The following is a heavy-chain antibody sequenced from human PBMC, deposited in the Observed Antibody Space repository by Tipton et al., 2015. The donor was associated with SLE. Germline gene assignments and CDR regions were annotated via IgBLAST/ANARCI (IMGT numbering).Heavy chain of an antibody. D-gene: IGHD7-27*01. CDR3: ARELTGESFDY. V-gene: IGHV3-23*01. Sequence: GSLRLSCAASGFTFGSYTMIWVRQAPGQGLEWVSGISHRDDVTWYADSVRGRFTISRDNSKNTLYLQMNSLRAEDTAVYCCARELTGESFDYWGQGTLVTVSS. CDR2: ISHRDDVT. CDR1: GFTFGSYT. J-gene: IGHJ4*02.